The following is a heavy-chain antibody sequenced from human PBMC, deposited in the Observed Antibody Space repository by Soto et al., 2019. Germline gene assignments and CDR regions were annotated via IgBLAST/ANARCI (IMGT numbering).Heavy chain of an antibody. D-gene: IGHD6-6*01. J-gene: IGHJ4*02. CDR2: ISGNGGST. CDR3: AKGSEFSNSYTLDFDF. Sequence: GGSLRLSCAASGFTFSSYAMSWFRQAPGRGLEWVSIISGNGGSTYYAASVKGRFTISRDNTKNTLYLQMDSLTAEDTAVYYCAKGSEFSNSYTLDFDFWGQGALVTVSS. CDR1: GFTFSSYA. V-gene: IGHV3-23*01.